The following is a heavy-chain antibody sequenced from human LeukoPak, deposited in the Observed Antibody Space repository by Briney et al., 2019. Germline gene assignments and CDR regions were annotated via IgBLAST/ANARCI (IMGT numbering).Heavy chain of an antibody. Sequence: ASVKVSCKASGYTFTSYDINWVRQATGQGLEWMGWMNPNSGNTGYAQKFQGRVTMTRNTSISTAYMELSSLRSEDTAVYYCARGYYYGSGSEYYMDVWGKGTTVTLSS. V-gene: IGHV1-8*01. CDR3: ARGYYYGSGSEYYMDV. D-gene: IGHD3-10*01. J-gene: IGHJ6*03. CDR1: GYTFTSYD. CDR2: MNPNSGNT.